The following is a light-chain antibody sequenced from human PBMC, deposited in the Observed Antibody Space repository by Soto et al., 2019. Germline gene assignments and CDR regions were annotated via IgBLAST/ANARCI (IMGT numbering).Light chain of an antibody. J-gene: IGKJ2*01. Sequence: ETVMTQSPATLSVSPGERAILSCRASQSVSGNLARYQQKPGQAPRLLIYAASSRAAGIPPRFSGSGSGTEFTLTISSLQSEDFAVYYCQQYNNWPPYTFGQGTKLEIK. CDR1: QSVSGN. CDR3: QQYNNWPPYT. CDR2: AAS. V-gene: IGKV3-15*01.